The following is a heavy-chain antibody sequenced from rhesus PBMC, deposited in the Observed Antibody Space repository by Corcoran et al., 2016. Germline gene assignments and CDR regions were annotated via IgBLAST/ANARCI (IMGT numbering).Heavy chain of an antibody. V-gene: IGHV4-173*01. CDR3: VGLMVAGPVEY. D-gene: IGHD6-37*01. CDR1: GGSIRSNS. J-gene: IGHJ4*01. CDR2: ISGDDRST. Sequence: LQLQESGPGLVKPSETLSLTCAASGGSIRSNSWTWIRQHPGKGLEWIGLISGDDRSTDYTPSLRSRVTISTATSKTQFSLKVDSVTAADTAVYYCVGLMVAGPVEYWGQGVLVTVSS.